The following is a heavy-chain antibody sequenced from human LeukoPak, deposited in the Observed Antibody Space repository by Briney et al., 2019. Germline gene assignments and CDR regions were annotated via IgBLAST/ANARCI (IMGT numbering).Heavy chain of an antibody. V-gene: IGHV4-34*01. D-gene: IGHD2-2*02. CDR2: INHSGST. CDR3: ARGRYCSSTSCYKRHAFDI. CDR1: GGSFSGYY. J-gene: IGHJ3*02. Sequence: SETLSLTCAVYGGSFSGYYWSWIRQPPGKGLEWIGEINHSGSTDYNPSLKSRVTISVDTSKNQFSLKLSSVTAADTAVYYCARGRYCSSTSCYKRHAFDIWGQGTMVTVSS.